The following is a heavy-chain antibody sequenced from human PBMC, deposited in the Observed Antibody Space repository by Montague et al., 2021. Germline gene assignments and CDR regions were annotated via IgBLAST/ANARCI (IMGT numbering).Heavy chain of an antibody. CDR3: ARRGGTMVRGVKGYMDV. D-gene: IGHD3-10*01. J-gene: IGHJ6*03. V-gene: IGHV4-59*12. Sequence: SETLSLTCTVSSGSIFHAHWSWVRQPPGKGLEWLGSMFYGGATSNNPSLKSRVTMSIDTSTNQFSLKLSSVTAADTAVYYCARRGGTMVRGVKGYMDVWGKGTTVTVSS. CDR2: MFYGGAT. CDR1: SGSIFHAH.